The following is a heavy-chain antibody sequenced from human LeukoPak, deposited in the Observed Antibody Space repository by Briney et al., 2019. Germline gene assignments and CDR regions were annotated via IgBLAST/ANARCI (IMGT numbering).Heavy chain of an antibody. CDR2: IYYSGST. CDR1: GGSISSYY. D-gene: IGHD2-15*01. V-gene: IGHV4-59*12. J-gene: IGHJ3*02. CDR3: ARAGLGYCSGGSCSSAPLDAFDI. Sequence: SETLSPTCTVSGGSISSYYWSWIRQPPGKGLEWIGYIYYSGSTNYNPSLKSRVTMSVDTSKNQFSLKLSSVTAADTAVYYCARAGLGYCSGGSCSSAPLDAFDIWGQGTMVTVSS.